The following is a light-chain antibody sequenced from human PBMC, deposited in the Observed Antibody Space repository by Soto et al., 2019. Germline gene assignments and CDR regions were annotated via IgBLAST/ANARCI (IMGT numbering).Light chain of an antibody. Sequence: QSALTQPASVSGSPGQSITISCTGTSSDVGGYNYVSWYQQHPGKAPKLMIYEVSNRPSGVSNRFSGFKSGNAASLTISGLQAEDEADYYCSSYTISSTLVFGGGTKLTVL. V-gene: IGLV2-14*01. CDR2: EVS. CDR1: SSDVGGYNY. CDR3: SSYTISSTLV. J-gene: IGLJ2*01.